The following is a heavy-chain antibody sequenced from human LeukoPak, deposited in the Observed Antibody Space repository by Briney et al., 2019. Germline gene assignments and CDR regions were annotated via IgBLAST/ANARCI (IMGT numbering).Heavy chain of an antibody. CDR1: GYTFTGYY. CDR3: ARDDYYYDSSGRTSNWFDP. CDR2: INPNSGGT. D-gene: IGHD3-22*01. Sequence: ASVKVSCKASGYTFTGYYMHWVRQAPGQGLEWMGWINPNSGGTNYAQKFQGRVTMTRDTSISTAYMELSRPRSDDTAVYYCARDDYYYDSSGRTSNWFDPWGQGTLVTVSS. J-gene: IGHJ5*02. V-gene: IGHV1-2*02.